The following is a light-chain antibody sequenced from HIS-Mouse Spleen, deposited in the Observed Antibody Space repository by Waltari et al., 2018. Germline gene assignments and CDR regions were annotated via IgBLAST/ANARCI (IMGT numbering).Light chain of an antibody. CDR2: DDR. CDR1: RLRSYY. Sequence: SSELTQDPAVSVALGQTVRLTCQGDRLRSYYASWYQQKPGQPPVLVVYDDRDRPSGIPERFSGANSGNTATLTISRVEAGDEADYYCQVWDSSSDHVVFGGGTKLTVL. CDR3: QVWDSSSDHVV. J-gene: IGLJ2*01. V-gene: IGLV3-21*02.